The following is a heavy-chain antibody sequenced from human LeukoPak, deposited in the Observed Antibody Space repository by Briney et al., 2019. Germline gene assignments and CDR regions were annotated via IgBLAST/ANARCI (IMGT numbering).Heavy chain of an antibody. D-gene: IGHD5-24*01. J-gene: IGHJ3*02. Sequence: SETLSLTCTVSGGSISSSSYYWGWLRQPPGKGLEWIGNIYYSGSTYYNPSLKSRVTISVDTSKNQFSLKLSSVTAADTAVYYCARHPRRDGYSYDAFDIWGQGTMVTVSS. CDR2: IYYSGST. CDR3: ARHPRRDGYSYDAFDI. CDR1: GGSISSSSYY. V-gene: IGHV4-39*07.